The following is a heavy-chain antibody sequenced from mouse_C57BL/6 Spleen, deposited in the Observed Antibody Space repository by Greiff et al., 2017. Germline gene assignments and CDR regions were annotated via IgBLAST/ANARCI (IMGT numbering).Heavy chain of an antibody. CDR3: AIGSRLYFDY. V-gene: IGHV3-6*01. CDR2: ISYDGSN. D-gene: IGHD1-1*01. J-gene: IGHJ2*01. Sequence: DVKLQESGPGLVKPSQSLSLTCSVTGYSITSGYYWNWIRQFPGNKLEWMGYISYDGSNNYNPSLKNRISITRDTSKNQFFLKLNSVTTEDTATYYCAIGSRLYFDYWGQGTTLTVSS. CDR1: GYSITSGYY.